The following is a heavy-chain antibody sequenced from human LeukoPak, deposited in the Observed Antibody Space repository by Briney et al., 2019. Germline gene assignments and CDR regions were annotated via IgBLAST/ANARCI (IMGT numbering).Heavy chain of an antibody. D-gene: IGHD6-13*01. V-gene: IGHV3-15*01. CDR1: GFTFSNAW. CDR2: IKSKTDGGTT. CDR3: TTELAAAGRFEY. J-gene: IGHJ4*02. Sequence: GGSLRLSCAASGFTFSNAWMSWVRQAPGKGLEWVGRIKSKTDGGTTVYAAPVKGRFSISRDDSKNTLYLQMSSLKTEDTAVYYCTTELAAAGRFEYWGQGTLVTVSS.